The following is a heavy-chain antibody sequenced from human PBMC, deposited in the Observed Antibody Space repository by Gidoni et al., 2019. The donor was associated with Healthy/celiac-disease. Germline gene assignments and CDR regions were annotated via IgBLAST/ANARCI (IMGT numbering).Heavy chain of an antibody. V-gene: IGHV1-69*01. CDR1: GGTFSSYA. CDR2: IIPIFGTA. CDR3: ARGPYYYDSSGYSRPFRYYYGMDV. J-gene: IGHJ6*02. D-gene: IGHD3-22*01. Sequence: QVQLVQSGAEVKKPGSSVKVSCKASGGTFSSYAISWVRQAPEQGLEWMGGIIPIFGTANYAQKFQGRVTITADESTSTAYMELSSLRSEDTAVYYCARGPYYYDSSGYSRPFRYYYGMDVWGQGTTVTVSS.